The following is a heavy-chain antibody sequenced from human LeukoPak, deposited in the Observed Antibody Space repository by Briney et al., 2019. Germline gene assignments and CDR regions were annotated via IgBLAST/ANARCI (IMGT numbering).Heavy chain of an antibody. D-gene: IGHD3-3*01. CDR2: IYTSGST. CDR1: GGSISSYY. Sequence: SETLSLTCTVSGGSISSYYWSWIRQPPGKGLEWIGYIYTSGSTNYNPSLKSRVTISVDTSKNQFSLKLSSVTAADTAVYYCARRFLDNGYYYYMDVWGKGTTVTVSS. CDR3: ARRFLDNGYYYYMDV. J-gene: IGHJ6*03. V-gene: IGHV4-4*09.